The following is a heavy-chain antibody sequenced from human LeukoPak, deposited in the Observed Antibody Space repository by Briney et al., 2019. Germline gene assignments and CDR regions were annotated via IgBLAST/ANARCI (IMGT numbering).Heavy chain of an antibody. D-gene: IGHD4-11*01. CDR3: ARLDYSKFDY. V-gene: IGHV1-46*01. CDR1: GYTFTGYY. J-gene: IGHJ4*02. CDR2: IKRSDGST. Sequence: ASVKVSCKASGYTFTGYYMHWVRQAPGQGLEWMGIIKRSDGSTIYAQKFQGRVTMTSDTSTTTVYMEVSSLRSDDTAVYYCARLDYSKFDYWGQGILVTVSS.